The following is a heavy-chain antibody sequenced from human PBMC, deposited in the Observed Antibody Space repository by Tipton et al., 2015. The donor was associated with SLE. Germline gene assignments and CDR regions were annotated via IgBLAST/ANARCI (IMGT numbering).Heavy chain of an antibody. CDR3: ARDKSNGSYYFHH. CDR2: ISAYNGNT. J-gene: IGHJ1*01. Sequence: QLVQSGAEVKNPGASVKVSCKASGYTFTSYGISWVRQAPGQGLEWMGWISAYNGNTNYAQKPQGRVTMTTDTSTSTAYVELRSLRSDDTAVYYCARDKSNGSYYFHHWGQGTLVTVSS. CDR1: GYTFTSYG. D-gene: IGHD1-26*01. V-gene: IGHV1-18*01.